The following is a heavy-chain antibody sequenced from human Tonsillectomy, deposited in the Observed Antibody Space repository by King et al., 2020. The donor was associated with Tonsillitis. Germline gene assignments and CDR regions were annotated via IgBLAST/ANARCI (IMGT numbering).Heavy chain of an antibody. Sequence: VQLVESGGGVVQPGGSLRLSCAASGFIFSSYGMYWVRQAPGKGLEWVAFIRYDGSNKYYADSVKGRFTISRHNSKNTLYLQMNSLRAEDTAVYYCAKDLSGWYGNYYYGMDVWGQGTTVTVSS. V-gene: IGHV3-30*02. CDR1: GFIFSSYG. CDR2: IRYDGSNK. D-gene: IGHD6-19*01. J-gene: IGHJ6*02. CDR3: AKDLSGWYGNYYYGMDV.